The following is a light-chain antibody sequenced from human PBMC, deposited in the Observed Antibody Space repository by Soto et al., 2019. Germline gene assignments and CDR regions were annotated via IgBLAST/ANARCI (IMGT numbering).Light chain of an antibody. J-gene: IGKJ1*01. CDR3: QHYNYWPPKT. Sequence: EIVMTQSPATLSVSPGERATLSCRASQSVSSNLAWYQQTPGQAPRLLIYGAYTRATGIPARFSGSGSGTDFTLTISSLQSEDFAVYYCQHYNYWPPKTFGQGTKVDI. CDR1: QSVSSN. CDR2: GAY. V-gene: IGKV3-15*01.